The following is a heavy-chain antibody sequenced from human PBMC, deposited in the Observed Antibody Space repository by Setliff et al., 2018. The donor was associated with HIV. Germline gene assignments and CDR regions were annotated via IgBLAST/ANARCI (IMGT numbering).Heavy chain of an antibody. CDR3: ASDLDPYFAMAV. Sequence: LRLSCAGSGFTVNSGAMNWVRQAPGKGLEWVSTVGCWGTCTYFADSVKGRFTISADTSKNTLYLQMTRLSAEDTAVYYCASDLDPYFAMAVWGQGTTVTVSS. J-gene: IGHJ6*02. CDR1: GFTVNSGA. CDR2: VGCWGTCT. V-gene: IGHV3-23*01.